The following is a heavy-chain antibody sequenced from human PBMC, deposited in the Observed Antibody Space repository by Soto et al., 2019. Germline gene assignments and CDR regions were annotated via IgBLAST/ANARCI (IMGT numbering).Heavy chain of an antibody. V-gene: IGHV1-18*01. CDR2: ISGFNGNT. D-gene: IGHD3-16*01. Sequence: QVQLVQSGAEVKKPGASVKVSCKASGYPFNCYGITWVRQAPGQGLEWMGWISGFNGNTNYAADLQGRVTMTTDTSTSTAYMELRGLRSVDTAVYYCARIGVSSGHESPDFDSWGQGTLVTVSS. CDR1: GYPFNCYG. CDR3: ARIGVSSGHESPDFDS. J-gene: IGHJ4*02.